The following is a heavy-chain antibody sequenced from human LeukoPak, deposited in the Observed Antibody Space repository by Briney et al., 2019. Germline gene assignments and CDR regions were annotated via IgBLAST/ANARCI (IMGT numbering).Heavy chain of an antibody. V-gene: IGHV3-23*01. CDR3: ARSPGGYYYGWLDP. CDR2: ISGSGGST. Sequence: GGSLRLSCAASGFPFSSYAMSWVRLAPGKGLEWVSTISGSGGSTYYADSVKGRFTISRDNSKNTLYLQVNSLRPNDTAVYYCARSPGGYYYGWLDPWGQGTLVTVSP. D-gene: IGHD3-22*01. J-gene: IGHJ5*02. CDR1: GFPFSSYA.